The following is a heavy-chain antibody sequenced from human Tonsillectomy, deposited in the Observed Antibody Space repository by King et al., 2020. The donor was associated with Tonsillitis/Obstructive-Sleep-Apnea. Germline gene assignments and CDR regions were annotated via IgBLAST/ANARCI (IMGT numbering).Heavy chain of an antibody. V-gene: IGHV7-4-1*02. Sequence: QLVQSGSELKKSGASVKVSCMSSGYIFTTYAINWVRQAPGQGLEWMGCINTNTGNPTYAQVFTGRLVFSLATSVSTAYLQISGLKAEDTAVYYCARDSTGHDAFDIWGQGTMVTVSS. J-gene: IGHJ3*02. CDR1: GYIFTTYA. CDR3: ARDSTGHDAFDI. CDR2: INTNTGNP. D-gene: IGHD4-17*01.